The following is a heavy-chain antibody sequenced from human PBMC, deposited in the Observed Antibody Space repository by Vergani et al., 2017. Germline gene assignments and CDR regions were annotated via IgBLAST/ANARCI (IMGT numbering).Heavy chain of an antibody. CDR2: MDHSGST. CDR1: GGSMSGYY. V-gene: IGHV4-59*01. J-gene: IGHJ5*02. D-gene: IGHD3-10*01. Sequence: QLQLQESGPGLVKPSETLSLTCSASGGSMSGYYWSWIRQPPGKELEWLGYMDHSGSTNYKPSLETRVTISGDTSKNQFSLKLNPVNAADTAVYYCGRVADFYGLGRRLLDLWGQGSLVTVSS. CDR3: GRVADFYGLGRRLLDL.